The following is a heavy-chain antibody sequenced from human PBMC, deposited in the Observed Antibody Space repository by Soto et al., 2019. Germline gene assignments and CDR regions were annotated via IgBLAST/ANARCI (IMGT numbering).Heavy chain of an antibody. CDR3: AHSHGNWFDP. Sequence: QITLKESGPTLVKPTQTLTLTCTFSGFSLSTSGVGVGWIRQPPGKALEWLALIYWDDDKRYSPSLKSRLTITTDPIKNQAVLTMTNMVPVDTATYDCAHSHGNWFDPWGQGTLVTVSS. V-gene: IGHV2-5*02. CDR1: GFSLSTSGVG. J-gene: IGHJ5*02. CDR2: IYWDDDK.